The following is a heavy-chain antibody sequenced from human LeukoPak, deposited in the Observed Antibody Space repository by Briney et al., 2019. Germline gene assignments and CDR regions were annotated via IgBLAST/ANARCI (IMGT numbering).Heavy chain of an antibody. CDR3: QASMSSGSPPPYYMDV. CDR2: IKQDGSEK. CDR1: GFTFSSYW. V-gene: IGHV3-7*03. J-gene: IGHJ6*03. D-gene: IGHD3-10*01. Sequence: PGGSLRLSCAASGFTFSSYWMSWVRQAPGKGLEWVANIKQDGSEKYYVDSVKGRFTISRDNSKNTLYLQMNSLRAGDTAVYYCQASMSSGSPPPYYMDVWGKGTTVTVSS.